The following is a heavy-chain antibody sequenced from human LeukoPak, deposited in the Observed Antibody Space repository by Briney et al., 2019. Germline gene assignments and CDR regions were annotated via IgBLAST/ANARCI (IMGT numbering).Heavy chain of an antibody. CDR1: GFTFSSYG. CDR3: ARAIAVAGIDY. J-gene: IGHJ4*02. Sequence: PGGSLRLSCAASGFTFSSYGMHWVRQAPGEGLEWVAVIWYDGSSKYYADSVKGRFTISRDNSKNTLYLQMNSLRAEDTAVYYCARAIAVAGIDYWGQGTLVTVSS. CDR2: IWYDGSSK. D-gene: IGHD6-19*01. V-gene: IGHV3-33*01.